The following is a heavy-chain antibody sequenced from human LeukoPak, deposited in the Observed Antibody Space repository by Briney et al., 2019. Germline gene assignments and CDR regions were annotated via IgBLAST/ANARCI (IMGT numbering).Heavy chain of an antibody. J-gene: IGHJ5*02. D-gene: IGHD6-13*01. CDR3: VRGRSSSRSFDP. CDR2: TYYRSKWYN. Sequence: SQTLSLTCAISGDSVSSNSAAWDWIRQSPSRGLEWLRRTYYRSKWYNDYAVSVKSRITINPDTSKNQFSLQLNSVTPEDTAVYYCVRGRSSSRSFDPWGQGTLVTVSS. V-gene: IGHV6-1*01. CDR1: GDSVSSNSAA.